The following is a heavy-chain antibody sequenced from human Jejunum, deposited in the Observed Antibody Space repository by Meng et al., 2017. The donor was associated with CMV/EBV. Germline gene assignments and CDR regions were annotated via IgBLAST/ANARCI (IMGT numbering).Heavy chain of an antibody. J-gene: IGHJ4*02. CDR3: STRPESCTSNPCSGLD. CDR1: SDHY. Sequence: SDHYMDWVRQDPGRGLEWVARSRDKAHHYTTEYAASVKGRFTISRDDSKNSLYLQMNNLKVDDTAVYYCSTRPESCTSNPCSGLDWGQGTLVTVSS. CDR2: SRDKAHHYTT. D-gene: IGHD2-2*01. V-gene: IGHV3-72*01.